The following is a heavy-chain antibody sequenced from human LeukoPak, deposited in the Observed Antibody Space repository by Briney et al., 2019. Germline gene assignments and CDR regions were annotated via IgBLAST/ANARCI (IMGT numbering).Heavy chain of an antibody. J-gene: IGHJ4*02. V-gene: IGHV1-3*04. D-gene: IGHD2-15*01. CDR3: GRGGSSGVDY. CDR2: IRTDNGNT. Sequence: ASVKVSCKPSGYTFTENALHWVRQAPGQRLEWMGWIRTDNGNTKYSQKFQGRVTLTRDTSASTVYVELNSLRSEDTAVYYCGRGGSSGVDYWGQGTPVTVSS. CDR1: GYTFTENA.